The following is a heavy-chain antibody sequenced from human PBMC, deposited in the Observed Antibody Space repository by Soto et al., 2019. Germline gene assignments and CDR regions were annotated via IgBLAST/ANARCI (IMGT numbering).Heavy chain of an antibody. V-gene: IGHV3-11*06. J-gene: IGHJ5*02. Sequence: GGSLRLSCAASGFTFSDYYMSWIRQAPGKGLEWVSYISGSSIYTNYAGSVKGRFTASRDNAKNSLYLQMSSLRAEDTAVYYCARDRGVGQPAGWFDPWGQGTLVTVSS. CDR3: ARDRGVGQPAGWFDP. CDR2: ISGSSIYT. D-gene: IGHD3-10*01. CDR1: GFTFSDYY.